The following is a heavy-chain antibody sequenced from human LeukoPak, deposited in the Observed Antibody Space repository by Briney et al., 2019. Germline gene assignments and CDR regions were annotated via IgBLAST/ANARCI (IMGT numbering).Heavy chain of an antibody. CDR3: ARVYNWDVGRDFDY. CDR2: INPNSGGT. D-gene: IGHD1-1*01. Sequence: ASVKVSCKASGYTFTGYYMHWVRQAPGQGLKWMGWINPNSGGTNYAQKFQGRVTMTRDTSISTAYMELSRLRSDDTAVYYCARVYNWDVGRDFDYWGQGTLVTVSS. J-gene: IGHJ4*02. V-gene: IGHV1-2*02. CDR1: GYTFTGYY.